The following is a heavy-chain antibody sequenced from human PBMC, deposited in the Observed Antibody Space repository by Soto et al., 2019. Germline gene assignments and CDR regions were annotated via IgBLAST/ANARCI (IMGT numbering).Heavy chain of an antibody. CDR2: IYPGDSDT. D-gene: IGHD5-12*01. Sequence: GESLKISCKGAGYSFTSYWIGWVRHVTGKGLEWMGIIYPGDSDTRYSPSFQGQVTISADKSLSTAYLQWSSLKASDTAMYYCARVLRSGYLAYFYYDMDVWGQGTKVTSP. V-gene: IGHV5-51*01. CDR1: GYSFTSYW. J-gene: IGHJ6*02. CDR3: ARVLRSGYLAYFYYDMDV.